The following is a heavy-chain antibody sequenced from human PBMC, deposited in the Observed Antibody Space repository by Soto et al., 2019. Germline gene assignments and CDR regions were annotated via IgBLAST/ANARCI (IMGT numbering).Heavy chain of an antibody. CDR2: IWYDGSNK. CDR3: ARDSSGPFDY. CDR1: VFTFSSYD. V-gene: IGHV3-33*01. Sequence: GSLRLSCAASVFTFSSYDMHWVRQAPGKGLEWVAVIWYDGSNKYYADSVKGRFTISRDNSKNTLYLQMNSLRAEDTAVYYCARDSSGPFDYWGQGTLVTVSS. J-gene: IGHJ4*02. D-gene: IGHD3-3*01.